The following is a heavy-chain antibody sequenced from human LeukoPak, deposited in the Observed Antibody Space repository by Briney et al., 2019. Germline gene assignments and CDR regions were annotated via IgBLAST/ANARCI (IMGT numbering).Heavy chain of an antibody. CDR2: ITGSGGST. J-gene: IGHJ4*02. V-gene: IGHV3-23*01. CDR1: GFTFTSYA. D-gene: IGHD1-26*01. CDR3: ARGGVYIGSFFDY. Sequence: GGSLRLSCAASGFTFTSYAMSWVRQAPGKGLEWVSAITGSGGSTYYADSVKGRFTISRDNSKNTLYLQIDSLTVDDAALYYCARGGVYIGSFFDYWGQGTLVTVSS.